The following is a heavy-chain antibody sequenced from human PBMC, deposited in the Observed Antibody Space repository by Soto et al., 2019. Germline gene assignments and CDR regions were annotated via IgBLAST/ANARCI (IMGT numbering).Heavy chain of an antibody. Sequence: QVQLVESGGGVVQPGRSLRLSCAASGFTFSSYGMHWVRQAPGKGLEWVAVISYDGSNKYCADSVKGRFTISRDNSKNXLYLQMNSLRAEDTAVYYCAKDLHLGVVNMDGMDVWGQGTTVTVSS. CDR2: ISYDGSNK. CDR1: GFTFSSYG. D-gene: IGHD3-3*01. CDR3: AKDLHLGVVNMDGMDV. V-gene: IGHV3-30*18. J-gene: IGHJ6*02.